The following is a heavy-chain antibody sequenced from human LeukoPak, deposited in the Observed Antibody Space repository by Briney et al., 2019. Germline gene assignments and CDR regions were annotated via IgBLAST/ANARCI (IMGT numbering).Heavy chain of an antibody. CDR1: GFTFRNYA. J-gene: IGHJ4*02. V-gene: IGHV3-23*01. CDR2: ISGSGTTT. D-gene: IGHD1-7*01. Sequence: SGGSLRLSCAASGFTFRNYAMSWVRQAPGKGLEWVSAISGSGTTTHYADSVKGRFTVSRHNSKNTVFLQMHGLGAEDTAVYHCSKGETDTGTLTHVYWGPGTLVTVSS. CDR3: SKGETDTGTLTHVY.